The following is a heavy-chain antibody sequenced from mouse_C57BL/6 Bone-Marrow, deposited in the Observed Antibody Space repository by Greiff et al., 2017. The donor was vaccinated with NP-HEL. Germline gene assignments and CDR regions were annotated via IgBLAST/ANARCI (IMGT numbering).Heavy chain of an antibody. CDR3: VLLRWEFAY. Sequence: LVESGAELMKPGASVKLSCKATGYTFTGYWIEWVKQRPGHGLEWIGEILPGSGSTNYHEKFKGKATFTADTSSNTAYMQLSSLTTEDSAIYYCVLLRWEFAYWGQGTLVTVSA. CDR1: GYTFTGYW. V-gene: IGHV1-9*01. CDR2: ILPGSGST. J-gene: IGHJ3*01. D-gene: IGHD1-1*01.